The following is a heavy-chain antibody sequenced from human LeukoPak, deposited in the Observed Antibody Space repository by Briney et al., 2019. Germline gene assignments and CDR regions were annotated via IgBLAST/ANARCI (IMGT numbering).Heavy chain of an antibody. V-gene: IGHV3-30-3*01. CDR2: ISSDASIK. CDR1: GFTFGSFA. CDR3: AKDSTPDP. J-gene: IGHJ5*02. D-gene: IGHD3-3*02. Sequence: GGSLRLSCAASGFTFGSFAMHWVRQAPGKGLECVTLISSDASIKHYSDSVRGRFTISRDNSKNTLYLQMNSLRAEDTAVYYCAKDSTPDPWGQGTLVTVSS.